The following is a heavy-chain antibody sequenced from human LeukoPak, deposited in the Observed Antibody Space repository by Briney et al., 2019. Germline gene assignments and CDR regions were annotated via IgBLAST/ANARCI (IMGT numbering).Heavy chain of an antibody. CDR2: ISGSGGST. Sequence: PGGSLRFSCAASGFTFSSYAMGWVRQAPGKGLEWVSAISGSGGSTYYADSVKGRFTISRDNSKNTLYLQMNSLRAEDTAVYYCAKAARDTMVQGVIITSGTIAEYFQHWGQGTLVTVSS. CDR3: AKAARDTMVQGVIITSGTIAEYFQH. D-gene: IGHD3-10*01. V-gene: IGHV3-23*01. J-gene: IGHJ1*01. CDR1: GFTFSSYA.